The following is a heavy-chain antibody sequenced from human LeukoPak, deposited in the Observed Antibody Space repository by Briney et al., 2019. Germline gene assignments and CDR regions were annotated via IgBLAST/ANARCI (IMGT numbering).Heavy chain of an antibody. CDR3: ARDVRITTEEERQY. CDR1: GYTFTDYY. V-gene: IGHV1-2*02. Sequence: GASVKVPCKASGYTFTDYYIHWVRQAPGQGLEWMGWINPKSGGTNYAQKFQGRATMTRATSISTGYMELTRLRSDDTAVYYCARDVRITTEEERQYWGQGTLVTVSS. J-gene: IGHJ4*02. CDR2: INPKSGGT. D-gene: IGHD3-10*02.